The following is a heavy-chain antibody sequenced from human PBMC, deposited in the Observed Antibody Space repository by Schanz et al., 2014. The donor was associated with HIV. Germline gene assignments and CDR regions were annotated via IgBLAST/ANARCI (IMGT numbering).Heavy chain of an antibody. CDR1: GFGLSGYG. CDR2: INNDGSST. J-gene: IGHJ4*02. Sequence: EVQLVESGGGLVKPGGSLRLSCAASGFGLSGYGMNWVRQAPGKGLVWVSRINNDGSSTSYADSVKGRFTISRDNAKNTLYLQMNSLRAEDTAVYYCARESASLSTVFDYWGQGTLVTVSS. CDR3: ARESASLSTVFDY. V-gene: IGHV3-74*01. D-gene: IGHD4-17*01.